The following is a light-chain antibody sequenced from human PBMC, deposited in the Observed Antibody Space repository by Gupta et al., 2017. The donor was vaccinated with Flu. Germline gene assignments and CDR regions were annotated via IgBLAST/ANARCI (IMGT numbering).Light chain of an antibody. CDR2: DTS. CDR3: QQRNTWPT. J-gene: IGKJ5*01. CDR1: QNVDSF. V-gene: IGKV3-11*01. Sequence: DIVLTQSPATLSLSPGERATLSCRASQNVDSFLAWYQQKPGQPPRLLIHDTSNRATGIPARFSGSGSGTDFTLTSSRLEPEDFAVYYCQQRNTWPTFGQGTRLEIK.